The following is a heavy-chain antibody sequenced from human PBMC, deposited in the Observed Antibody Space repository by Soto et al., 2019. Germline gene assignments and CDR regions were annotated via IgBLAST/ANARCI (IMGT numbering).Heavy chain of an antibody. CDR2: ISGSGVST. Sequence: PGGSLRLSCAASGFTFSSYAMNWVRQAPGKGLEWVSGISGSGVSTYYADSVKGRFTMSRDNSKNTLYLQMNSLRAEDTAVYYCAKVNSPILVMPCHFWGQGTLVTVSS. V-gene: IGHV3-23*01. CDR1: GFTFSSYA. D-gene: IGHD2-15*01. J-gene: IGHJ4*02. CDR3: AKVNSPILVMPCHF.